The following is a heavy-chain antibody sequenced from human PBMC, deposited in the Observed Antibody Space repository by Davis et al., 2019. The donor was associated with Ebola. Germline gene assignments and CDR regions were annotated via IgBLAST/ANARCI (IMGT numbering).Heavy chain of an antibody. V-gene: IGHV1-46*01. CDR3: ARDGGGVTMVRGPYYYYGMDV. J-gene: IGHJ6*02. CDR1: GYTFTSYY. D-gene: IGHD3-10*01. Sequence: ASVKVSCKASGYTFTSYYMHWVRQAPGQGLEWMGIINPSGGSTSYAQKFQGRVTMTRDTSTSTVYMELSSLRSEDTAVYYCARDGGGVTMVRGPYYYYGMDVWGQGTTVTVSS. CDR2: INPSGGST.